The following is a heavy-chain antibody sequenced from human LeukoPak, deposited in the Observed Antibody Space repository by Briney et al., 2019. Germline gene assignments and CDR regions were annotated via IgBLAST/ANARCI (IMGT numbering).Heavy chain of an antibody. CDR2: KYYRSKWYN. V-gene: IGHV6-1*01. CDR3: ARSPTTVTTLFDY. Sequence: SQTLSLTCAISGDSVSSKSAVWNWTSQSPSRGLEWLGRKYYRSKWYNDYAVSVKSRITINPDTSKNQFSLQLNSVTPEDTDVYYCARSPTTVTTLFDYWGQGTLVTVSS. D-gene: IGHD4-17*01. J-gene: IGHJ4*02. CDR1: GDSVSSKSAV.